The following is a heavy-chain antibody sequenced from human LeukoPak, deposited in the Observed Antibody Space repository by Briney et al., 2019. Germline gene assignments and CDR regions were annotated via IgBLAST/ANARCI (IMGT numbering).Heavy chain of an antibody. J-gene: IGHJ5*02. D-gene: IGHD6-6*01. V-gene: IGHV3-53*04. CDR3: ARDIPVDSRSSVPKPVRDS. CDR1: GFTISYNY. Sequence: GGSLRLSCAASGFTISYNYMSWVRQAPGKGLQWGSVIYSNTSAYYADSVKGRFTISRHNSKNPLYLQMTSLRAEDTAVYYCARDIPVDSRSSVPKPVRDSWGQGTLVTVSS. CDR2: IYSNTSA.